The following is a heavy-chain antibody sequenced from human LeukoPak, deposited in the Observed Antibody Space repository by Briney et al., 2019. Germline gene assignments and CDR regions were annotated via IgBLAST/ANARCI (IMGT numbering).Heavy chain of an antibody. D-gene: IGHD3-10*01. V-gene: IGHV3-23*01. J-gene: IGHJ4*02. CDR2: ISGGGGST. Sequence: GGSLRLSCAASGFTFSSYAMSWVRQAPGKGLEWVSSISGGGGSTFYADSVEGRFTISRDTSKNSLYLQINSLRPEDTAVYYCAKGFFGELLDWGQGTLVTVSS. CDR1: GFTFSSYA. CDR3: AKGFFGELLD.